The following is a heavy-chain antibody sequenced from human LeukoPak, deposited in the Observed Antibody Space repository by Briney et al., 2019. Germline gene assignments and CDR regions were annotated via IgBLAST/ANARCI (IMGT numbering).Heavy chain of an antibody. CDR1: GFTFSSNW. CDR2: ISGSGGST. CDR3: AKDPEYCSGGSCSTFPLAY. D-gene: IGHD2-15*01. V-gene: IGHV3-23*01. Sequence: PGGSLRLSCAASGFTFSSNWMSWVRQAPGKGLEWVSAISGSGGSTYYADSVKGRFTISRDNSKNTLYLQMNSLRAEDTAVYYCAKDPEYCSGGSCSTFPLAYWGQGTLVTVSS. J-gene: IGHJ4*02.